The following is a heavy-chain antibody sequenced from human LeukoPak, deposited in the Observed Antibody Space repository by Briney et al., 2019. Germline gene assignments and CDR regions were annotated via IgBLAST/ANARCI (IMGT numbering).Heavy chain of an antibody. V-gene: IGHV1-46*01. CDR3: ARAGGDSISWYVDY. D-gene: IGHD6-13*01. Sequence: GASVKVSCKASGYTFTSYYMHWVRQAPGQGLEWMGIINPRSGGTSYAQKFQGRVTMTRDTSTSTVYLELSSLRSEDTAVYYCARAGGDSISWYVDYWGQGTLVTVSS. CDR2: INPRSGGT. CDR1: GYTFTSYY. J-gene: IGHJ4*02.